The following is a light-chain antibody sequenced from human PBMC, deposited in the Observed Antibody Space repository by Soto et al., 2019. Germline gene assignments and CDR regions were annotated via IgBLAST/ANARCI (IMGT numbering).Light chain of an antibody. J-gene: IGKJ1*01. CDR1: VSVRTD. Sequence: PGQRATLSCRASVSVRTDLAWYQQKPGQAPRLLIYGASTRAAGVPVRFSGSGSGSEFTLTIDTLQSEDFAVYYCQQYNNWPPATFGQGTKVDIK. V-gene: IGKV3-15*01. CDR3: QQYNNWPPAT. CDR2: GAS.